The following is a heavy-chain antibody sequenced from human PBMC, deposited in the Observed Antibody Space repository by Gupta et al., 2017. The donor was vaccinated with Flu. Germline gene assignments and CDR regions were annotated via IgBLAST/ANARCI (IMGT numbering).Heavy chain of an antibody. D-gene: IGHD1-26*01. CDR1: GFTFSSYG. J-gene: IGHJ6*02. CDR2: IWYDGSNK. Sequence: QVQLVESGGGVVQPGRSLRLSCAASGFTFSSYGMHWVRQAPGKGLEWVAVIWYDGSNKYYADSVKGRFTISRDNSKNTLYLQMNSLRAEDTAVYYCAGRKFYYYGMDVWGQGTTVTVSS. V-gene: IGHV3-33*01. CDR3: AGRKFYYYGMDV.